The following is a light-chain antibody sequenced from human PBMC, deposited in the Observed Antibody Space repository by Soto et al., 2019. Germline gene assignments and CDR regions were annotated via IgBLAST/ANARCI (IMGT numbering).Light chain of an antibody. CDR2: RTS. V-gene: IGKV3-15*01. CDR1: QSISNN. CDR3: QQYNNWPRAT. J-gene: IGKJ4*01. Sequence: ETVMTQSPATLSVSPGERATLSCRASQSISNNLAWYQQKPGQSPRLIMFRTSTRATGVPARFSGSGSGTEFSITISSLQSEDFAVYYCQQYNNWPRATFGGGTKVDIK.